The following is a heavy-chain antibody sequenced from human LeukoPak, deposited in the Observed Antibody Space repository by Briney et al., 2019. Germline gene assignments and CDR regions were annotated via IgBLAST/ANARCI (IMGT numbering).Heavy chain of an antibody. J-gene: IGHJ6*02. Sequence: GGSLRLSCAASGFTFSSYGMHWVRQAPGKGLEWVAFIRYDGSNKYYADSVKGRFTISRDNSKNTLYLQMNSLRAEDTAVYYCAKNRGYSYGMDVWGQGNTVTVSS. CDR1: GFTFSSYG. CDR2: IRYDGSNK. D-gene: IGHD5-18*01. CDR3: AKNRGYSYGMDV. V-gene: IGHV3-30*02.